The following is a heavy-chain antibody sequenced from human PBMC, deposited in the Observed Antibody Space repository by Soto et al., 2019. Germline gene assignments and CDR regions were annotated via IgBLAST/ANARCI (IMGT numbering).Heavy chain of an antibody. D-gene: IGHD3-10*01. CDR3: ARFLGSGTYRSDF. V-gene: IGHV3-21*01. CDR2: ITYSSSYK. Sequence: GGSLRLSCEASGFTFSSYSMNWVRQAPGKGLEWVSSITYSSSYKYYADSVKGRFTISRDNAKNSLYLQMNSLRAEDTAVYYGARFLGSGTYRSDFWGQGTLVTVS. CDR1: GFTFSSYS. J-gene: IGHJ4*02.